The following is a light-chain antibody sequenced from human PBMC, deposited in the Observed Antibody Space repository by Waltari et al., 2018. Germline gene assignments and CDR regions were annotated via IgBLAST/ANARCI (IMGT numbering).Light chain of an antibody. J-gene: IGLJ3*02. Sequence: QSALTQPASVSGSPGQSITLSCTGTSRDVGGYHYVSWYQQHPGKAPKLMIYDVSKRPSGVSNRFSGSKSGNTASLTISGLQAEDEADYYCSSYTSSSTWVFGGGTKLTVL. CDR1: SRDVGGYHY. CDR3: SSYTSSSTWV. CDR2: DVS. V-gene: IGLV2-14*01.